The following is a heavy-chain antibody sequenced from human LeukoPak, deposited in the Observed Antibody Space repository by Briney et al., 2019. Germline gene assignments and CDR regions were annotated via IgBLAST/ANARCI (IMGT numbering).Heavy chain of an antibody. CDR1: GFTFSTYW. D-gene: IGHD5-24*01. J-gene: IGHJ4*02. Sequence: GGSLRLSCATSGFTFSTYWMHWVRQAPGKGPVWASRTNSDGTDTSYADSVKGRFTISRDNAKNTLYLQMNSLRAEDTAMYFCARDGYNWVHFDYWGQGILVTVSS. CDR2: TNSDGTDT. CDR3: ARDGYNWVHFDY. V-gene: IGHV3-74*01.